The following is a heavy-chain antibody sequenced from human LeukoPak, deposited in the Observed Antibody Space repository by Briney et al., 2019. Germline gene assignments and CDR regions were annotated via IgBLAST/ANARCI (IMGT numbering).Heavy chain of an antibody. V-gene: IGHV3-23*01. D-gene: IGHD4-11*01. Sequence: GGSLRLSCAASGFTFSSYAMSWVCQAPGKGLEWVSAISGSGGSAYYADSVKGRFTISRDNSKNTLYLQMNSLRAEDTAVYYCAKDARGTYSNYDYYYYMNVWGKGTTVTVSS. CDR2: ISGSGGSA. J-gene: IGHJ6*03. CDR3: AKDARGTYSNYDYYYYMNV. CDR1: GFTFSSYA.